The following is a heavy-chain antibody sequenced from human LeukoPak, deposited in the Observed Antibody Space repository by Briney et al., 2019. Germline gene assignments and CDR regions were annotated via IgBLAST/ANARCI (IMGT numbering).Heavy chain of an antibody. CDR3: ARDDCSGGSCSVDY. CDR1: GYTFTGYY. V-gene: IGHV1-2*02. D-gene: IGHD2-15*01. Sequence: ASVKVSCKASGYTFTGYYMHWVRQAPGQGLEWMGWINPNSGGTNYAQKFQGRVTMTRDTSISTAYMELSGLRSDDTAVYYCARDDCSGGSCSVDYWGQGTLVTVSS. J-gene: IGHJ4*02. CDR2: INPNSGGT.